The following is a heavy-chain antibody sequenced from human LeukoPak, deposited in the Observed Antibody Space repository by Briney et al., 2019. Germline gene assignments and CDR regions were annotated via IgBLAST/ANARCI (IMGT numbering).Heavy chain of an antibody. J-gene: IGHJ3*01. CDR3: AKYSTSIIRGAFDV. D-gene: IGHD3-10*01. CDR2: IRAGGLNT. V-gene: IGHV3-23*01. CDR1: GFTFKTYA. Sequence: GGSLRLSCAASGFTFKTYAMSWVRQATGEGLEWVASIRAGGLNTYYADAVEGRFSISRDNSKGTVFLQMNSLRAEDTALYYCAKYSTSIIRGAFDVWGQGTMVTVSS.